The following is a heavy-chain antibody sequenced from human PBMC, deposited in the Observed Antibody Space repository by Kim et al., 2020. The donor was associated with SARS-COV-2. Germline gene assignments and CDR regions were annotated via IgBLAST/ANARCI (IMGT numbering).Heavy chain of an antibody. D-gene: IGHD6-13*01. J-gene: IGHJ4*02. CDR2: DT. CDR3: ARGSLNSLIDY. Sequence: DTNYADSVKGRFTISREDAKNSLYLQISRLRDGDTAVYYCARGSLNSLIDYWGQGTLVTVSS. V-gene: IGHV3-13*01.